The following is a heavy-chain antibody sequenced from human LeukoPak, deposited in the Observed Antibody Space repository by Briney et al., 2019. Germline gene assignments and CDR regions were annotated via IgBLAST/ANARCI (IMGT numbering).Heavy chain of an antibody. D-gene: IGHD6-13*01. CDR1: GLAFSTYA. CDR3: ANLIAAAGTRRGY. CDR2: ISEGGGTT. Sequence: AGSLRLSCAASGLAFSTYAMNWVRQAPGKGLEWVSGISEGGGTTYYADSVKGRFTVSRDNSKNTLYLQMNSLRAEDTAVYYCANLIAAAGTRRGYWGQGTLVTVSS. J-gene: IGHJ4*02. V-gene: IGHV3-23*01.